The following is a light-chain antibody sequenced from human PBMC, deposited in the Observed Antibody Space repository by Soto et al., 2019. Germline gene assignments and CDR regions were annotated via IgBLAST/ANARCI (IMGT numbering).Light chain of an antibody. V-gene: IGKV1-39*01. CDR1: QSISSS. J-gene: IGKJ4*01. Sequence: DIQMTQSPSSLSGSVGDRVTITCRASQSISSSLNWYQQKPGKAPKLLIYAASSLQSGVPSRFSGSGSGTDFTLTISRLQPEDLATYYWQQSYSTPLTFGRGTKVEIK. CDR2: AAS. CDR3: QQSYSTPLT.